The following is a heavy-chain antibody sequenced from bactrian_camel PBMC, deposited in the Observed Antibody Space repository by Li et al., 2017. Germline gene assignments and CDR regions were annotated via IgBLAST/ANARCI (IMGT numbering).Heavy chain of an antibody. V-gene: IGHV3S10*01. J-gene: IGHJ4*01. CDR2: IGSDGDA. D-gene: IGHD4*01. CDR3: VQSVHRYSDEGYAY. Sequence: DVQLVESGGGLVQPGGSLRLSCAPSGFTFSFYYITWVRQAPGKGLAWVATIGSDGDAAYADSMKGRFTVSRDNAKNTLYLQMSSLKPDDTGVYYCVQSVHRYSDEGYAYWGQGTQVTVS. CDR1: GFTFSFYY.